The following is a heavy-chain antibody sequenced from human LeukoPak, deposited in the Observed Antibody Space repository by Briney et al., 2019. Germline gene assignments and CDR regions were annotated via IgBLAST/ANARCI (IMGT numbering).Heavy chain of an antibody. CDR1: GGSISSGGYY. V-gene: IGHV4-31*03. Sequence: SETLSLTCTVSGGSISSGGYYWSWIRQHPGKGLEWIGYIYYSGSTYYNPSLKSRVTISVDTSKNQFSLKLSSVTAADTAVYYCARDYGSGSYSEYNWFDPWGQGTLVTVSS. J-gene: IGHJ5*02. CDR3: ARDYGSGSYSEYNWFDP. CDR2: IYYSGST. D-gene: IGHD3-10*01.